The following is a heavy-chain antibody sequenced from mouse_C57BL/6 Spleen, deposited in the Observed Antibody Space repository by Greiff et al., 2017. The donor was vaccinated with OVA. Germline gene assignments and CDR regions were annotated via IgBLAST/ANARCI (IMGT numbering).Heavy chain of an antibody. J-gene: IGHJ1*03. D-gene: IGHD2-4*01. CDR3: ASQIIYYDYRGYFDV. Sequence: VQLQQPGAELVKPGASVKMSCKASGYTFTSYWITWVKQRPGQGLEWIGDIYPGSGSTNYNEKFKSKATLTVDTSSSTAYMQLSSLTSEDSAVYYCASQIIYYDYRGYFDVWGTGTTVTVSS. V-gene: IGHV1-55*01. CDR2: IYPGSGST. CDR1: GYTFTSYW.